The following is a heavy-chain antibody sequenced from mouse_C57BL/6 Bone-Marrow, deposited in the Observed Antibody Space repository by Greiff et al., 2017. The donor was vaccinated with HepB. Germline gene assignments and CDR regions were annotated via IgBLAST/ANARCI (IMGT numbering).Heavy chain of an antibody. CDR2: IHPNSGST. J-gene: IGHJ4*01. V-gene: IGHV1-64*01. CDR1: GYTFTSYS. D-gene: IGHD1-1*01. Sequence: VQLQQPGAELVKPGASVKLSCKASGYTFTSYSMHWVKQRPGQGLEWIGMIHPNSGSTNYNEKFKSKATLTVDKSSSTAYMQLSSLTSEDSAVYYCARGFDYYGSSVYAMDYWGQGTSVTVSS. CDR3: ARGFDYYGSSVYAMDY.